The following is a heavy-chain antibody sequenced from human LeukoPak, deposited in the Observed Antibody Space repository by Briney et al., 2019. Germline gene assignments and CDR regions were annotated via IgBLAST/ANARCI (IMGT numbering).Heavy chain of an antibody. CDR1: GYTFTGYY. Sequence: ASVKVSCKASGYTFTGYYMHWVRQAPGQGLEWMGWINPNSGGTNYAQKFQGRVAMTRDTSISTAYMELSRLRSDDTAVYYCARGPGKYSYGWGAYYYYYMDVWGKGTTVTVSS. CDR3: ARGPGKYSYGWGAYYYYYMDV. D-gene: IGHD5-18*01. CDR2: INPNSGGT. J-gene: IGHJ6*03. V-gene: IGHV1-2*02.